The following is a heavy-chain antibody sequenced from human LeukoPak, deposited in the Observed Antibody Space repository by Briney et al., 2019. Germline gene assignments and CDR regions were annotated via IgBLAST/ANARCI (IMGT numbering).Heavy chain of an antibody. CDR1: GGTFSSYA. J-gene: IGHJ4*02. Sequence: SVKVSCKASGGTFSSYAISWVRQAPGQGLEWMGGIIPIFGTANYAQKFQGRVTVTADESTSTAYMELSSLRSEDTAVYYCASLYSSGWYNPIDYWGQGTLVTVSS. V-gene: IGHV1-69*01. CDR3: ASLYSSGWYNPIDY. CDR2: IIPIFGTA. D-gene: IGHD6-19*01.